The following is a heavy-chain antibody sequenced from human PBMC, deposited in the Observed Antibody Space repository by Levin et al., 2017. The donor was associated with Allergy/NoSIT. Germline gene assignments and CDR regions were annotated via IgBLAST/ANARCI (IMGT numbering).Heavy chain of an antibody. Sequence: GASVKVSCKTSGYIFTNYGITWVRQAPGQGLEWMGWISGYNGNTNYAQKLLGRVTMTTDTSTSTAYMELRSLRFDDTAAYYCARASSGWYGHYYYNMDVWGKGTTVTVSS. D-gene: IGHD6-19*01. CDR2: ISGYNGNT. V-gene: IGHV1-18*01. CDR3: ARASSGWYGHYYYNMDV. J-gene: IGHJ6*03. CDR1: GYIFTNYG.